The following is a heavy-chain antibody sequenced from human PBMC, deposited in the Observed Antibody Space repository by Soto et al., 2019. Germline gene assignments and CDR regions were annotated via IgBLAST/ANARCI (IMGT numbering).Heavy chain of an antibody. J-gene: IGHJ6*03. V-gene: IGHV1-46*03. D-gene: IGHD6-6*01. CDR1: GYTFTSYY. CDR3: ARTSQGGLAATPRSYYMDV. CDR2: INPSGGST. Sequence: ASVKVSCKASGYTFTSYYMRWVRQAPGQGLEWMGIINPSGGSTSYAQKFQGRVTMTRDTSTSTVYMELSSLRSEDTAVYYCARTSQGGLAATPRSYYMDVWGKGTTVTVSS.